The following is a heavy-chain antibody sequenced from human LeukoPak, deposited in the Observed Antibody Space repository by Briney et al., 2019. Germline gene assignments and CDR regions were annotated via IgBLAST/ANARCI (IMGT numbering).Heavy chain of an antibody. V-gene: IGHV3-30*03. CDR1: GFTFSSYG. CDR2: ISYDGSNK. CDR3: ATVDLYDSSGYYYRTGFDY. Sequence: PGSSLRLSCAASGFTFSSYGMHSVRQAPGKGLEWVAVISYDGSNKYYADSVKGRSTISRDNSKNTLYLQMNSLRAEDTAVYYCATVDLYDSSGYYYRTGFDYWGQGTLVTVSS. J-gene: IGHJ4*02. D-gene: IGHD3-22*01.